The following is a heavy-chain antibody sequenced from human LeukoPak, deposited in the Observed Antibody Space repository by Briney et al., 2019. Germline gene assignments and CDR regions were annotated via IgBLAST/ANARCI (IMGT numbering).Heavy chain of an antibody. Sequence: AGGSLRLSCAASGFTFTFSSYGMHWVRQAPGKGLEWVAFISYDGSNKYYADSVKGRFTISRDNSKNTLYLQMNSLRAEDTAVYYCAKERYRNGEIFDYWGRGTLVTVSS. V-gene: IGHV3-30*18. D-gene: IGHD5-18*01. J-gene: IGHJ4*02. CDR3: AKERYRNGEIFDY. CDR2: ISYDGSNK. CDR1: GFTFTFSSYG.